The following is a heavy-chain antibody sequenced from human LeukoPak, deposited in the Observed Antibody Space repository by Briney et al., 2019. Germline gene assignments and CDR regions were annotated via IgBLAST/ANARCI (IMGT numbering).Heavy chain of an antibody. J-gene: IGHJ4*02. CDR3: ARDIRSFSFDY. V-gene: IGHV3-66*01. CDR2: IYSGGST. D-gene: IGHD3-3*01. Sequence: GGSLRLSCAASGFTVSSNYMSWVRQAPRKGLEWVSIIYSGGSTYYADSVKGRFTISRDNSKNTLYLQMNSLRAEDTAVYYCARDIRSFSFDYWGQGTLVTVSS. CDR1: GFTVSSNY.